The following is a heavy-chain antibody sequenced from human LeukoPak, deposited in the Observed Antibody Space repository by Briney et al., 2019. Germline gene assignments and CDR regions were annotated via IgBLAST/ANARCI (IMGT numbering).Heavy chain of an antibody. D-gene: IGHD6-13*01. CDR1: GGTFSSYA. Sequence: SVKVSCKASGGTFSSYAISWVRQAPGQGLEWMGRIIPILGIANYAQKFQGRVTITADESTSTAYMELSSLRSEDTAVYYCARADSSSWYGDYWGQGTLVTVSS. CDR2: IIPILGIA. V-gene: IGHV1-69*04. CDR3: ARADSSSWYGDY. J-gene: IGHJ4*02.